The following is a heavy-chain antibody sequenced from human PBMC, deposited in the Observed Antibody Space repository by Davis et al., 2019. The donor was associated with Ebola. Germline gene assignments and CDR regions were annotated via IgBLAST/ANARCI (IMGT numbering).Heavy chain of an antibody. J-gene: IGHJ6*02. CDR3: ARGETTVTEDYYYYGMDV. CDR1: GFTVSSNY. CDR2: IYSGGST. Sequence: GGSLRLSCAASGFTVSSNYMSWVRQAPGKGLEWVSVIYSGGSTYYADSVKGRFTISRDNSKNTLYLQMNSLRAEDTAVYYCARGETTVTEDYYYYGMDVWGQGTTVTVSS. D-gene: IGHD4-11*01. V-gene: IGHV3-66*01.